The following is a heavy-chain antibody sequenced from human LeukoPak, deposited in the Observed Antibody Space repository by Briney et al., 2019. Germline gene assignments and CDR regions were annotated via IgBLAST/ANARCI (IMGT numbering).Heavy chain of an antibody. D-gene: IGHD3-3*01. J-gene: IGHJ4*02. CDR2: ISSSGSTI. Sequence: GGSLRLSCAASGFTFSDYYMSWIRQAPGKGLEWVSYISSSGSTIYYADSVKGRFTISRDNAKNSLYLQMNSLRAEDTAVYYCARDAIFGVVGPDTYYFDYWGQGTLVTVS. V-gene: IGHV3-11*04. CDR3: ARDAIFGVVGPDTYYFDY. CDR1: GFTFSDYY.